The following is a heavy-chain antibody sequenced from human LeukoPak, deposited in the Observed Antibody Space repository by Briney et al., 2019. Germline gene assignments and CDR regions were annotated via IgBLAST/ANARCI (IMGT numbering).Heavy chain of an antibody. CDR3: AKDLRGIDGSGSYYNWFDP. CDR1: GFTFSSYA. D-gene: IGHD3-10*01. V-gene: IGHV3-23*01. Sequence: GGSLRLSCAASGFTFSSYAMSWVRQAPGKGLEWVSAISGSGGSTYYADSVKGRFTISRDNSKNTLYLKMNSLRAEDTAVYYCAKDLRGIDGSGSYYNWFDPWGQGTLVTVSS. J-gene: IGHJ5*02. CDR2: ISGSGGST.